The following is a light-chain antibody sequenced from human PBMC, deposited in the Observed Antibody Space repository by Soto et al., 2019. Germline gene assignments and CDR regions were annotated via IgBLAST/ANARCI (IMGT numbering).Light chain of an antibody. CDR2: DVS. CDR3: LLYYGGTNVV. J-gene: IGLJ2*01. V-gene: IGLV2-14*01. CDR1: GSDVGGYNY. Sequence: QSVLTQPASVSGSPGQSITISCTGTGSDVGGYNYVSWYQQHPGKAPKVMIYDVSNRPSGVSNRFSGSKSGNTASLTISGLQAEDEADYYCLLYYGGTNVVFGGGTQLTVL.